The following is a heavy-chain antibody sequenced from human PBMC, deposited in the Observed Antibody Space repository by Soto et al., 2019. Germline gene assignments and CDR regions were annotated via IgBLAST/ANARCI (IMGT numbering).Heavy chain of an antibody. D-gene: IGHD3-22*01. CDR1: GGSFSGYY. Sequence: SETLSLTCAVYGGSFSGYYWSWIRQPPGKGLEWIGEINHSGSTNYNPSLKSRLTISVDTSKNQFSLKLSSVTAADTAVYYCARPKSYYYDSSGYRDAFDIWGQGTMVTVSS. V-gene: IGHV4-34*01. J-gene: IGHJ3*02. CDR3: ARPKSYYYDSSGYRDAFDI. CDR2: INHSGST.